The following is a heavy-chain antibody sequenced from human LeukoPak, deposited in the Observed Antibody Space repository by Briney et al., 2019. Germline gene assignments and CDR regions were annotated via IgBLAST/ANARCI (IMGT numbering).Heavy chain of an antibody. CDR1: GCSISSSSYY. CDR2: IYYSGST. V-gene: IGHV4-39*01. CDR3: HYGMDV. Sequence: SETLSLTCTVSGCSISSSSYYWGWIRQPPGKGLEWIGSIYYSGSTYYNPSLKSRVTISVDTSKNQFSLKLSSVTAADTAVYYCHYGMDVWGQGTTATVSS. J-gene: IGHJ6*02.